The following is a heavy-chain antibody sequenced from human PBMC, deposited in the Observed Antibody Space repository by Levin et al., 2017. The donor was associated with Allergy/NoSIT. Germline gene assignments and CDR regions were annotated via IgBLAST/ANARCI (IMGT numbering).Heavy chain of an antibody. Sequence: GESLKISCKASGYTFTKYSINWVRQAPGQGLEWMGLIHTNTGNPTYAQDFTGRFVFYLDTSVSTAYLQISSLKAEDTALYYCARLGEETADYWGQGTLVTVSS. CDR1: GYTFTKYS. V-gene: IGHV7-4-1*02. CDR3: ARLGEETADY. CDR2: IHTNTGNP. D-gene: IGHD3-16*01. J-gene: IGHJ4*02.